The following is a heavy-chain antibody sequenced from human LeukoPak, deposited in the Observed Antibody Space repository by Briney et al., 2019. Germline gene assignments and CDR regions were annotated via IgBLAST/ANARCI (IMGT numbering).Heavy chain of an antibody. CDR3: ARDYCGHYYMDV. CDR1: GGSISAYY. CDR2: MYYSGSS. D-gene: IGHD3-10*01. Sequence: PSETLSLTCTVSGGSISAYYWSWIRRPPGKGLEWIGYMYYSGSSNYNPSLKSRVTISVDTSKNQFSLKLNSVTAADTAVYYCARDYCGHYYMDVWGKGTTVTISS. J-gene: IGHJ6*03. V-gene: IGHV4-59*13.